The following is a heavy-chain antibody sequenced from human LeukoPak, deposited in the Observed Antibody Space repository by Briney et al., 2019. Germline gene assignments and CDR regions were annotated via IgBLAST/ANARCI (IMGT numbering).Heavy chain of an antibody. D-gene: IGHD2-21*02. CDR2: ISSSSSYI. Sequence: PGGSLRLSCAASGFTFSSYSMNWVRQAPGKGLEWVSSISSSSSYIYYADSVKGRFTISRDNAKNSLYLQMNSLRAEDTAVYYCARVPRRYCGGDCSTANYFDYWGQGTLVTVSS. CDR1: GFTFSSYS. CDR3: ARVPRRYCGGDCSTANYFDY. V-gene: IGHV3-21*01. J-gene: IGHJ4*02.